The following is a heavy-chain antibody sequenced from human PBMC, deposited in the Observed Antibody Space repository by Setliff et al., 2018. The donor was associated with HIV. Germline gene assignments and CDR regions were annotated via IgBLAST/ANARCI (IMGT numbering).Heavy chain of an antibody. Sequence: PGESLTISCEGSVYSFSRYWIGWVRQMPGKGLEWMGVIYPGDSSSKYSPSFQGQVTISVDTSISTAYLQWNSLKASDTAIYYCARHPIHTYGYGAFDFWGRGTLVTVSS. CDR1: VYSFSRYW. J-gene: IGHJ4*02. CDR2: IYPGDSSS. D-gene: IGHD5-18*01. V-gene: IGHV5-51*01. CDR3: ARHPIHTYGYGAFDF.